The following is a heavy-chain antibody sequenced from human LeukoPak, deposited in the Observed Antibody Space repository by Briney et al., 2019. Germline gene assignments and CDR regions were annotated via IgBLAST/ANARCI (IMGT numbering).Heavy chain of an antibody. CDR2: MNPNSGNT. CDR3: ARGGDFWSGYRGYAFDI. CDR1: GYTFTSYD. D-gene: IGHD3-3*01. V-gene: IGHV1-8*03. Sequence: ASVKVFCKASGYTFTSYDINWVRQATGQGLEWMGWMNPNSGNTGYAQKFQGRVTITRNTSISTAYMELSSLRSEDTAVYYCARGGDFWSGYRGYAFDIWGQGTMVTVSS. J-gene: IGHJ3*02.